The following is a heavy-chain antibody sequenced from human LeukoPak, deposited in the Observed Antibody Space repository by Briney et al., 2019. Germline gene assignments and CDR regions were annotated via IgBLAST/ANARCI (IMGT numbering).Heavy chain of an antibody. J-gene: IGHJ5*02. V-gene: IGHV4-59*08. CDR2: TYVTGYT. CDR3: ARHVLFSTSYSYWFDP. D-gene: IGHD3-10*01. CDR1: GASISSYF. Sequence: SETLSLTCSVSGASISSYFWSWIRQPPGKGLEWIAFTYVTGYTNYNPSLKNRVTISLDTSKNQVSLKINSVTAADTAVYYCARHVLFSTSYSYWFDPWGQGTLVTVSS.